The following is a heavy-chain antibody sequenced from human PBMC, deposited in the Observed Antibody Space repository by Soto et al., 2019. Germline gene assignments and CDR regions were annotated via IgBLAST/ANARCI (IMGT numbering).Heavy chain of an antibody. D-gene: IGHD1-26*01. CDR1: GGSISSGDYY. CDR2: IYYSGST. Sequence: SETLSLTCTVSGGSISSGDYYWSWIRQPPGKGLEWIGYIYYSGSTYYNPSLKSRVTISVDTSKNQFSLKLSSVTAADTAVYYCARVGAEGLFDYWGQGTLVTVSS. J-gene: IGHJ4*02. CDR3: ARVGAEGLFDY. V-gene: IGHV4-30-4*01.